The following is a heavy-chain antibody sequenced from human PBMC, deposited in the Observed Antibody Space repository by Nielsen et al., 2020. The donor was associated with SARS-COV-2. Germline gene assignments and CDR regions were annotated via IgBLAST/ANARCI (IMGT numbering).Heavy chain of an antibody. CDR2: IYPGDSYT. J-gene: IGHJ4*02. V-gene: IGHV5-51*01. D-gene: IGHD6-19*01. CDR1: GYSFTSYW. CDR3: ARHSAVAGAVDY. Sequence: GESLKISCKGSGYSFTSYWIGWVRQMPGKGLEWMGIIYPGDSYTNYSPSFQGHVTISADKSISTAYLQWSSLKASDTAMYYCARHSAVAGAVDYWGQGTLVTVSS.